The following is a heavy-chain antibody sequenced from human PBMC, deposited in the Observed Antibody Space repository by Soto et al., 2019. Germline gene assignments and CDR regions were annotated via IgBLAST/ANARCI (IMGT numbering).Heavy chain of an antibody. V-gene: IGHV1-46*01. J-gene: IGHJ4*02. CDR1: GYTFTSYL. CDR2: INSSGGST. D-gene: IGHD1-26*01. Sequence: QVQLVQSGAEVKKPGASVKVSCKASGYTFTSYLIHWVRQAPGQGLEWMGIINSSGGSTTYAQKCQGRVTMTRDTSTSTVYMELSSLRSEDTAVYYCAREKGGGHSFDYWGQGTLVTVSS. CDR3: AREKGGGHSFDY.